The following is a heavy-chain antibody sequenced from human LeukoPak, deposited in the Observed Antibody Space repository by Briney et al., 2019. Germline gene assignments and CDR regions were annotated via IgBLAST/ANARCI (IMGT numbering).Heavy chain of an antibody. CDR3: AGLVGRYSSGLYYYYFDY. D-gene: IGHD3-22*01. CDR2: MYLSGTT. J-gene: IGHJ4*02. CDR1: GGSFSDYF. V-gene: IGHV4-34*01. Sequence: KSSETLSLTCAVYGGSFSDYFWSWIRQPPGKGLEWIGEMYLSGTTHSNPSVKSRVTISIDKSKNQFFLNLSSVTAADTAVYYCAGLVGRYSSGLYYYYFDYWGQGTLVTVSS.